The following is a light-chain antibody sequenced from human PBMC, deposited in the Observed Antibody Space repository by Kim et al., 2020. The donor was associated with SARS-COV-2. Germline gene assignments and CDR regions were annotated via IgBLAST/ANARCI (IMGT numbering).Light chain of an antibody. J-gene: IGKJ4*01. CDR3: QQYNNWPPVLT. Sequence: PGERATLSCRASQSVSSNLAWSQQKPGQAPRLLIYVASTRATGIPARFSGSGSGTEFTLTISSLQSEDFAVYYCQQYNNWPPVLTFGGGTKVDIK. CDR2: VAS. V-gene: IGKV3-15*01. CDR1: QSVSSN.